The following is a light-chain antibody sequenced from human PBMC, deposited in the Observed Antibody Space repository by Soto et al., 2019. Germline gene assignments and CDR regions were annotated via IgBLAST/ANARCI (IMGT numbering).Light chain of an antibody. V-gene: IGKV3-15*01. CDR2: VAS. Sequence: EIVMTQSPATLSVSPGERATLSCRASQSVSSNLAWYQQKPGQTPKLLSYVASTRATGIPARFSGTGSGTEFTLTISGLQSEDFAVYYCQDYNVWPLTFGGGTKVEFK. CDR1: QSVSSN. J-gene: IGKJ4*01. CDR3: QDYNVWPLT.